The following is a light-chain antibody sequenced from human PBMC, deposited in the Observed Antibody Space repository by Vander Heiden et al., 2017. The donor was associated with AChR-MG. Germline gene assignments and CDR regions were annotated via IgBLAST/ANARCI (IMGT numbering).Light chain of an antibody. CDR2: KAS. J-gene: IGKJ1*01. V-gene: IGKV1-5*03. CDR1: QSLGNW. Sequence: DIQMTQSPSTLSASVGDRVTITCRASQSLGNWLAWFQQRPGKAPRLLIYKASNLESGVPSRFSGSGSGTEFTLTIRSLQPDDFATYYCQQEDAYPWTFGQGTKVEVK. CDR3: QQEDAYPWT.